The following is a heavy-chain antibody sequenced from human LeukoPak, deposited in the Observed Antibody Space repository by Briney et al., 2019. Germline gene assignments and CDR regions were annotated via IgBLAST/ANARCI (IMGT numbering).Heavy chain of an antibody. J-gene: IGHJ4*02. D-gene: IGHD3-10*01. CDR2: IKNKIDGGTT. V-gene: IGHV3-15*01. Sequence: PGGSLRLSCEASGFIFSNVWMSWVRQVPGKGLEWVGRIKNKIDGGTTDYAAPVKGRFTISRDDSKNTMYLQMNSLKTEDTAVYYCAKVTYGSGTYGAFDYWGQGTLVTVSS. CDR3: AKVTYGSGTYGAFDY. CDR1: GFIFSNVW.